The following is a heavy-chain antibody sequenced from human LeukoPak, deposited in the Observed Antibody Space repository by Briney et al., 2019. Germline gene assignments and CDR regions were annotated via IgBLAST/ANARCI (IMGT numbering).Heavy chain of an antibody. CDR1: GGSISSGGYY. CDR2: IYYSGST. D-gene: IGHD6-19*01. Sequence: SETLSLTCTVSGGSISSGGYYWSWIRQHPGKGLEWIGYIYYSGSTYYNPSLKSRVTISVDTSKNQFSLKLSSVTAADTAVYYCARGKKPSDSSGLPRRGNWFDPWGQGTLVTVSS. CDR3: ARGKKPSDSSGLPRRGNWFDP. J-gene: IGHJ5*02. V-gene: IGHV4-31*03.